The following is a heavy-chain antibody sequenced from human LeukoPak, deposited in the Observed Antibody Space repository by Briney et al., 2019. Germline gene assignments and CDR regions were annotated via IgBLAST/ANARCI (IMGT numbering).Heavy chain of an antibody. Sequence: SETLSLTCTVSGGSITSYDWSWLRQPPGKGLEWIAYISYSGSTNYNPSLKRRVTISVDSSKTQYPLKLNSMTAAATAVYYSATRSSGWYYGMDVWGQGTTVTVSS. CDR1: GGSITSYD. V-gene: IGHV4-59*08. CDR3: ATRSSGWYYGMDV. CDR2: ISYSGST. D-gene: IGHD6-19*01. J-gene: IGHJ6*02.